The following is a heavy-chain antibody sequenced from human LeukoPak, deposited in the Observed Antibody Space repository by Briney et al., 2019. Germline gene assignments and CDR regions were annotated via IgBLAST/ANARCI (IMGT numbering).Heavy chain of an antibody. CDR2: ISTTSSYI. CDR3: VRAPTTGAYYFDY. D-gene: IGHD1-26*01. J-gene: IGHJ4*02. CDR1: GFTFSGYS. V-gene: IGHV3-21*01. Sequence: GGSLRLSCAAPGFTFSGYSMTWVRQAPGKGLEWVSSISTTSSYIYYADSLKGRFTISRDNTKNSLSLQMNSLRAEDTAVYYCVRAPTTGAYYFDYWGQGTLVTVSS.